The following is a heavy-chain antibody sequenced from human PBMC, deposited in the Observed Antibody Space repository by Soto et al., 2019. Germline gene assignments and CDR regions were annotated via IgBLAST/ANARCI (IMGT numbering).Heavy chain of an antibody. V-gene: IGHV1-18*01. CDR1: GYTFTSYY. CDR2: ISAYNTNT. Sequence: ASVKVSCKASGYTFTSYYLSWVRQAPGQGLEWMGWISAYNTNTNYAQRLQGRVTMTTDTSTSTAYMELRSLRSDDTAVYYCARGFYYDSSGYYDGPFDYWGQGTLVTVSS. J-gene: IGHJ4*02. CDR3: ARGFYYDSSGYYDGPFDY. D-gene: IGHD3-22*01.